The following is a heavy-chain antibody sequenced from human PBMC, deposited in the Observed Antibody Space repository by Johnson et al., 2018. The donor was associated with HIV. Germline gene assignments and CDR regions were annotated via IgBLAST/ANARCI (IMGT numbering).Heavy chain of an antibody. D-gene: IGHD5-24*01. CDR2: IRGNGWRN. Sequence: VQLVESGGGLVQPGGSLRLSCAASGFTFSRFVMSWVRQAPGKGREWVSAIRGNGWRNYYAAAVQGRFLISRDNSYSTVFLQMSSLRGDDTAVYYCVKDSHEGGDGPGFFDIWGRGTTVIVSS. V-gene: IGHV3-23*04. CDR1: GFTFSRFV. J-gene: IGHJ3*02. CDR3: VKDSHEGGDGPGFFDI.